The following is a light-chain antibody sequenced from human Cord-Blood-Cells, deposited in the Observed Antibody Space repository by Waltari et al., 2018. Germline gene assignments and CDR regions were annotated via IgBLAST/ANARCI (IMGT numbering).Light chain of an antibody. V-gene: IGLV2-23*01. CDR1: SSDVGSYNL. Sequence: QSALTQPASVSGSPGQSITISCTGTSSDVGSYNLVPWYPQHPGKAPKLMIYEGRKRPSGVSNRFSGSKSGNTASLTISGLQAEDEADYYCCSYAGSSTYVFGTGTKVTVL. J-gene: IGLJ1*01. CDR3: CSYAGSSTYV. CDR2: EGR.